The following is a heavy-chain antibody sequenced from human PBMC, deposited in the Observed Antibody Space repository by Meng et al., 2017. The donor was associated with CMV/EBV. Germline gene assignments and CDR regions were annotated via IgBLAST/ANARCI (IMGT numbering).Heavy chain of an antibody. V-gene: IGHV1-2*02. CDR2: INPNSGGT. D-gene: IGHD3-3*01. CDR1: GYTFTGYY. CDR3: ARKASRITIFGVVYYFDY. J-gene: IGHJ4*02. Sequence: ASVKVSCKASGYTFTGYYMHWVRQAPGQGLEWMGWINPNSGGTNYAQKFQGRVTMTRDTSISTACMELSRLRSDDTAVYYCARKASRITIFGVVYYFDYWGQGTLVTVSS.